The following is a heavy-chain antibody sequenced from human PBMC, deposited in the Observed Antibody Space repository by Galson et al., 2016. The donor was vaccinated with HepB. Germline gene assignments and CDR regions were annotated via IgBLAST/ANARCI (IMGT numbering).Heavy chain of an antibody. D-gene: IGHD6-13*01. CDR3: VRERYSTNWYDALDV. CDR2: ITSDGTNT. J-gene: IGHJ3*01. V-gene: IGHV3-74*01. CDR1: GFTLSRHW. Sequence: SLRLSCAAPGFTLSRHWMHWVRQAPGKGLVWVSHITSDGTNTTYADSVKGRFTISRDNAKNTLYLQMNSLGAEDTAVYYCVRERYSTNWYDALDVWGQGTMVTVSS.